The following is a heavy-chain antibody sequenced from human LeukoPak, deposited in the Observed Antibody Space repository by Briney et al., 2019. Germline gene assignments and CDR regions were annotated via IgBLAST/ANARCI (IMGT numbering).Heavy chain of an antibody. D-gene: IGHD3-10*01. CDR1: GFTFTNYW. J-gene: IGHJ4*02. CDR3: ARFGYYGSGSYNYDY. CDR2: INQDGSEK. Sequence: GGSLRLSCAASGFTFTNYWMHWVRQAPGKGLEWVANINQDGSEKYYVDSVKGRFTVSRDNAKNSLYLQMNSLRAEDTAVYYCARFGYYGSGSYNYDYWGQGTLVTVSS. V-gene: IGHV3-7*03.